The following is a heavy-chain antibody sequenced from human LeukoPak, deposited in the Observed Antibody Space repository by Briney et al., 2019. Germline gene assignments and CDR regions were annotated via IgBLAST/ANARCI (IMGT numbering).Heavy chain of an antibody. CDR1: AYSFTIYT. J-gene: IGHJ3*02. CDR3: ARTTWSWYEDNDAFDI. CDR2: INAGNGNR. Sequence: GASVKVSCKASAYSFTIYTLHWVRQAPGQRLEWMGWINAGNGNRRYSQNFQGRITITRDTSATTAYMELSSLRPEDTAVYYCARTTWSWYEDNDAFDIWGQGTTVTVSS. D-gene: IGHD6-13*01. V-gene: IGHV1-3*01.